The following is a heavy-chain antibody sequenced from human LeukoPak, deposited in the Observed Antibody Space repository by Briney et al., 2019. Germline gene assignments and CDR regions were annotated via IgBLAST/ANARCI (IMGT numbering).Heavy chain of an antibody. D-gene: IGHD3-10*01. Sequence: SETLSLTCTVSGGSISGYYWSWFRQPPGKRLEWIGFIHFSGRTKYTASLMSRVTISLDTSNNQFSLHLMSVTAADMAVYYCARHFNSGTFPLDHWGQGTLVTVSS. J-gene: IGHJ4*02. CDR1: GGSISGYY. CDR3: ARHFNSGTFPLDH. CDR2: IHFSGRT. V-gene: IGHV4-59*08.